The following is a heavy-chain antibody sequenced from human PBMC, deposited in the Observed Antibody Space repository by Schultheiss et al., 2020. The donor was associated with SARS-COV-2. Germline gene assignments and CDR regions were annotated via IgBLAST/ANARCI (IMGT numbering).Heavy chain of an antibody. Sequence: GGSLRLSCAASGFTFSTYSMNWVRQAPGKGLEWIGFIRRKDYGGTTEYAASVKGRFTISRDDAKSIAYLQMDSLKTEDTAVYYCARDRPYITMFRLDPWGQGTLVTVSS. CDR1: GFTFSTYS. CDR3: ARDRPYITMFRLDP. V-gene: IGHV3-49*04. CDR2: IRRKDYGGTT. D-gene: IGHD3-10*02. J-gene: IGHJ5*02.